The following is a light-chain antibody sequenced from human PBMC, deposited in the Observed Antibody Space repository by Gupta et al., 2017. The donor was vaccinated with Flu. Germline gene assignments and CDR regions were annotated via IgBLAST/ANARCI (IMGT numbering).Light chain of an antibody. CDR1: SSNIGSKT. V-gene: IGLV1-44*01. Sequence: QSVLTQPPSASGTPGQGFTISCSGCSSNIGSKTVNWYQQLPGTAPKLIIYRNKQRPSGVPDRFSGSKSGNSASLTIRGVKSEEEAEYYCEGWDDRINAWVFGGGTKLTVL. CDR3: EGWDDRINAWV. CDR2: RNK. J-gene: IGLJ3*02.